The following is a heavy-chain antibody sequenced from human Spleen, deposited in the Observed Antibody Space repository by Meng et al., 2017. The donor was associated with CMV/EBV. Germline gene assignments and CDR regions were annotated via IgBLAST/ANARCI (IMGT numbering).Heavy chain of an antibody. J-gene: IGHJ3*01. D-gene: IGHD3-10*01. CDR3: AVRVVTDSYYYFDAFDV. CDR2: ISHSRST. Sequence: GYFSGYYWSWLRQHPGKGLEWVGEISHSRSTNYNPSLKSRVAISVDTSKNQFSLKLSSVTAADTAVYYCAVRVVTDSYYYFDAFDVWGRGTMVTVSS. V-gene: IGHV4-34*01. CDR1: GYFSGYY.